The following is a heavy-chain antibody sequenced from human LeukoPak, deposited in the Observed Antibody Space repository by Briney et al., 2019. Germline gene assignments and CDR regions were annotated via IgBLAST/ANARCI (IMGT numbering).Heavy chain of an antibody. CDR2: INHSGST. CDR1: GGSFSGYY. Sequence: PSETLSLTCAVHGGSFSGYYWSWIRQPPGKGLEWIGKINHSGSTNYNPSLKSRVTISVDTSKNQFSLKLSSVTAADTAVYYCGISAAAARAFDYWGQGTLVTVSS. CDR3: GISAAAARAFDY. V-gene: IGHV4-34*01. J-gene: IGHJ4*02. D-gene: IGHD6-13*01.